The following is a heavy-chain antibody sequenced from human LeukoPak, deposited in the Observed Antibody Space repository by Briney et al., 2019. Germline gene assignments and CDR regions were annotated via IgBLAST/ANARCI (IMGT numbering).Heavy chain of an antibody. V-gene: IGHV3-66*02. D-gene: IGHD3-22*01. CDR2: IYSGGGT. J-gene: IGHJ4*02. CDR1: GFTVSSNY. Sequence: GGSLRLSCAASGFTVSSNYMSWVRQAPGKGLEWVSVIYSGGGTYYADSVKGRFTISRDNSKNTLYLQMNSLRAEDTAVYYCARARRRTMIALPEIYYFDYWGQGTLVTVSS. CDR3: ARARRRTMIALPEIYYFDY.